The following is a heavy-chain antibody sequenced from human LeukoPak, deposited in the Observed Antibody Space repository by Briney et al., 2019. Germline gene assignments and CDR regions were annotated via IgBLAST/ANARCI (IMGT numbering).Heavy chain of an antibody. D-gene: IGHD6-6*01. V-gene: IGHV4-34*01. CDR2: INYSGST. CDR1: GGSFSGYY. J-gene: IGHJ3*02. Sequence: SETLSLTCAVYGGSFSGYYWSWIRQPPGKGLEWIGEINYSGSTNYNPSLKSRVTISVDTSKNQFSLKLSSVTAADTAVYYCARHGSTAARRSFDIWGQGTMVTVSS. CDR3: ARHGSTAARRSFDI.